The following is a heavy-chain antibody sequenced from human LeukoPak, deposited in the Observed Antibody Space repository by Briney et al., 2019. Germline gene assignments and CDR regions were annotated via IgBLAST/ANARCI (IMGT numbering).Heavy chain of an antibody. V-gene: IGHV3-30*18. CDR3: AKDWQQLVPTYYGMDV. CDR1: GFTFSSYG. J-gene: IGHJ6*04. D-gene: IGHD6-13*01. CDR2: ISHDGSNK. Sequence: GRSLRLSCAASGFTFSSYGMHWVRQAPGKGLEWVAVISHDGSNKYYADSVKGRFTISRDNSKNTLYLQMNSLRAEDTAVYYCAKDWQQLVPTYYGMDVWGKGTTVTVSS.